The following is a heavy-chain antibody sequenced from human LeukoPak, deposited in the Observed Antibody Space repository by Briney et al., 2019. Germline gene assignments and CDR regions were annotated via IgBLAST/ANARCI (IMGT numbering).Heavy chain of an antibody. CDR3: AGQDGSSYLSYYFDY. J-gene: IGHJ4*02. V-gene: IGHV4-4*09. CDR2: IYTSGST. CDR1: GGSISSYY. D-gene: IGHD6-6*01. Sequence: SETLSLTCTVSGGSISSYYWSWIRQPPGKGLEWIGYIYTSGSTNYNPSLKSRVTISVDTSKNQFSLKLSSVTAADTAVYYCAGQDGSSYLSYYFDYWGQGTLVTVSS.